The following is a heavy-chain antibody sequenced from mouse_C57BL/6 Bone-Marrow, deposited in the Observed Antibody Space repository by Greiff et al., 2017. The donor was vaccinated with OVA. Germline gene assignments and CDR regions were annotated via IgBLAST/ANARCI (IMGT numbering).Heavy chain of an antibody. CDR2: IDPENGDT. CDR1: GFNIKDDY. J-gene: IGHJ3*01. Sequence: DVQLVESGAELVRPGASVKLSCTASGFNIKDDYMHWVKQRPEQGLEWIGWIDPENGDTEYASKFQGKATITADTSSNTAYLQLSSLTSEDTAVYYCTTFGFAYWGQGTLVTVSA. CDR3: TTFGFAY. V-gene: IGHV14-4*01.